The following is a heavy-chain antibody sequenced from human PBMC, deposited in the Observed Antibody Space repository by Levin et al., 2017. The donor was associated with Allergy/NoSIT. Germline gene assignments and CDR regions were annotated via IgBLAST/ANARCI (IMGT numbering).Heavy chain of an antibody. V-gene: IGHV4-39*07. Sequence: SETLSLTCTVSGGSISSNSYYWGWIRQPPGKGLEWIGSINYSGSTYYNPSLKSRVTKSVDTSKNQLSLKLSSVTAADTAVYYCARNVIPRFDYWGQGTLVTVSS. J-gene: IGHJ4*02. CDR3: ARNVIPRFDY. CDR2: INYSGST. D-gene: IGHD3-16*02. CDR1: GGSISSNSYY.